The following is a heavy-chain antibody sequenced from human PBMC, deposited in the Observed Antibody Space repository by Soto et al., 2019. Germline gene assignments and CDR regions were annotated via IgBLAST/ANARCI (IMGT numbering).Heavy chain of an antibody. CDR1: GGTFSSYA. Sequence: QVQLVQFGAEVKKPGSSVKVSCKASGGTFSSYAISWVRQAPGQGLEWMGGIIPIFATANYAQKFQGRVMITVDESTSTAYMELSSLRSEDTAVYYCARSVSFRYQLLKRGMDVWCQGTTVTVSS. CDR3: ARSVSFRYQLLKRGMDV. J-gene: IGHJ6*02. CDR2: IIPIFATA. V-gene: IGHV1-69*01. D-gene: IGHD2-2*01.